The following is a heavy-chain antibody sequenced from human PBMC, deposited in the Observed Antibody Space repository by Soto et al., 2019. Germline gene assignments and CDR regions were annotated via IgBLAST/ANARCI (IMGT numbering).Heavy chain of an antibody. CDR1: GHTFHNYA. CDR2: ISGSGGST. V-gene: IGHV3-23*01. J-gene: IGHJ4*02. Sequence: EVQLLESGGGLEQPGGSLRLSCVGSGHTFHNYAMTWVRQAPGKGLEWVSGISGSGGSTYYADSVRGRFTISRDDSKNTLYLQMNSLRAEDTAVYYCAKVSMGIGVVPAALNWGQGTRVTVSS. D-gene: IGHD2-2*01. CDR3: AKVSMGIGVVPAALN.